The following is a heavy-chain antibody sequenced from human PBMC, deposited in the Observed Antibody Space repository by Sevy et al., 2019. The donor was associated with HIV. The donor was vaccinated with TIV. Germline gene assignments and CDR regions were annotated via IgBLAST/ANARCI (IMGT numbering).Heavy chain of an antibody. V-gene: IGHV1-18*01. D-gene: IGHD6-13*01. CDR1: GYTFTSYG. CDR2: ISAYNGNT. J-gene: IGHJ4*02. Sequence: ASVKVSCKASGYTFTSYGISWVRQAPGQGLEWMGWISAYNGNTNYAQKLQGRVTMTTDTSTSTAYMELRSLRYDDTAVYYCARSHDEQLEDYFDYWGQGTLVTVSS. CDR3: ARSHDEQLEDYFDY.